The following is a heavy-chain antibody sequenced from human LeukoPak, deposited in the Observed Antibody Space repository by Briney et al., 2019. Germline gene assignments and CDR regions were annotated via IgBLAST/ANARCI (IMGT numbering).Heavy chain of an antibody. CDR3: ARDFSYDSSGYLVRYFDY. CDR2: ISYDGANK. Sequence: GGSLRLSCAASGFTFSDYWMHWVRQAPGKGLEWVALISYDGANKYYGDSVKGRFTISRDNSKNTLYLQMNSLRAEDTAVYYCARDFSYDSSGYLVRYFDYWGQGTLVTVSS. CDR1: GFTFSDYW. D-gene: IGHD3-22*01. J-gene: IGHJ4*02. V-gene: IGHV3-30*03.